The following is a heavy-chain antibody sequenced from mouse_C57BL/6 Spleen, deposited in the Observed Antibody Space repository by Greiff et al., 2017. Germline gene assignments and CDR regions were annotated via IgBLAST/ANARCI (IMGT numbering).Heavy chain of an antibody. J-gene: IGHJ1*03. CDR2: IYPGSGNT. D-gene: IGHD1-1*01. CDR3: ARSGYGSSYDWYFDV. Sequence: QVQLKQSGPELVKPGASVKISCKASGYSFTSYYIHWVKQRPGQGLEWIGWIYPGSGNTKYNEKFKGKATLTADTSSSTAYMQLSSLTSEDSAVYYCARSGYGSSYDWYFDVWGTGTTVTVSS. CDR1: GYSFTSYY. V-gene: IGHV1-66*01.